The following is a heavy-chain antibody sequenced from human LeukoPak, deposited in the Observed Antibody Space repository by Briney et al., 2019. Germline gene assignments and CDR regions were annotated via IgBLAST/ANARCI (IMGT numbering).Heavy chain of an antibody. J-gene: IGHJ4*02. CDR1: DGSISSYY. D-gene: IGHD5-12*01. CDR3: ARDNGREATTFDY. V-gene: IGHV4-59*01. Sequence: SETLSLTCTVSDGSISSYYWSWIRQPPGKGLEWIGYIYYSGSTNYNPSLKSRVTISVDTSKNQFSLKLSSVTAADTAVYYCARDNGREATTFDYWGQGTLVTVSS. CDR2: IYYSGST.